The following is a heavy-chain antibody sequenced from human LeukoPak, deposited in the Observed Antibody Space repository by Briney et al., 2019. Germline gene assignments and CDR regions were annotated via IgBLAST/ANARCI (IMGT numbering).Heavy chain of an antibody. V-gene: IGHV1-18*01. CDR1: GGTFSSYA. J-gene: IGHJ4*02. Sequence: ASVKVSCKASGGTFSSYAISWVRQAPGQGLEWMGWISAYTVNTNYAQKLQGRVTMTTDTSTSTAYMELRSLRSDDTAVYFCARRDFWSGYSMDYWGQGTLVTVSS. D-gene: IGHD3-3*01. CDR3: ARRDFWSGYSMDY. CDR2: ISAYTVNT.